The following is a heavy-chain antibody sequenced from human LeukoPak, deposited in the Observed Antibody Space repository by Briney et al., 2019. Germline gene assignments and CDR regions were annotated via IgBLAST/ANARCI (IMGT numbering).Heavy chain of an antibody. V-gene: IGHV3-23*01. CDR1: GFTFSSSW. Sequence: PGGSLRLSCAASGFTFSSSWMTWVRQAPGKGLEWVSTISDTGDSTYYADSVRGRFTISRDNSENTLYLQLNGLRAEDTAIYFCATGAYCDHWGQGTLVTVSS. CDR2: ISDTGDST. J-gene: IGHJ4*02. CDR3: ATGAYCDH.